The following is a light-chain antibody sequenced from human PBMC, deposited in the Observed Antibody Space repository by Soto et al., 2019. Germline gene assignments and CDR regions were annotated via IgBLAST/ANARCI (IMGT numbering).Light chain of an antibody. V-gene: IGLV2-8*01. J-gene: IGLJ1*01. Sequence: ALTQPPSASGSPGQSVTISCTGTSSDVGGYDYVSWYQQHPGKAPKLMIYEVTIRPSGVSDRFSGSKSGNTASLTVSGLQAEDEADYYCSSYAGGNPSYVFGTGTKVTVL. CDR3: SSYAGGNPSYV. CDR1: SSDVGGYDY. CDR2: EVT.